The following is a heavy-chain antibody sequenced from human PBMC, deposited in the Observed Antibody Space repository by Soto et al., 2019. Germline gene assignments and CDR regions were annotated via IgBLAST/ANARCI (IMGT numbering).Heavy chain of an antibody. CDR1: GFSLNDVGVS. CDR3: SHRAYFWDTFDV. D-gene: IGHD3-3*01. Sequence: QITLKESGPMLVKPTQTLTLICSFSGFSLNDVGVSVGWIRQPPGEALEWLALIFWDDDKRYSPSLKSRLTITKDTSRNQVVLTVTGVDPVDTATYYCSHRAYFWDTFDVWGEGTTVTVSS. J-gene: IGHJ3*01. V-gene: IGHV2-5*02. CDR2: IFWDDDK.